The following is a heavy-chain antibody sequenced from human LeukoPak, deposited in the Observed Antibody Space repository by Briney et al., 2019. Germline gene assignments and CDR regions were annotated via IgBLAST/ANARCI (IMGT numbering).Heavy chain of an antibody. J-gene: IGHJ4*02. V-gene: IGHV3-74*01. CDR3: ARVAVPQPRYYFDY. CDR2: INTDGSGSST. CDR1: GFTFSSYW. D-gene: IGHD5-18*01. Sequence: GGSLRLSCAASGFTFSSYWMHWVRQAPGNGLVWVSRINTDGSGSSTSYADSVKGRFTISRDNAKNTLYLQMNSLRAEDTAVYYCARVAVPQPRYYFDYWGQGTLVTVSS.